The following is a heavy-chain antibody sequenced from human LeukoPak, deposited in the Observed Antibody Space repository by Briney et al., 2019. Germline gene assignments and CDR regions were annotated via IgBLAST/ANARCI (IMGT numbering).Heavy chain of an antibody. CDR2: IIPILGIA. J-gene: IGHJ4*02. V-gene: IGHV1-69*04. D-gene: IGHD3-9*01. Sequence: GASVKVSCKASGGTFSSYAISWVRQAPGQGLGWMGRIIPILGIANYAQKFQGRVTITADKSTSTAYMELSSLRSEDTAVYYCARGLPYYDILTGYYRYWGQGTLVTVSS. CDR1: GGTFSSYA. CDR3: ARGLPYYDILTGYYRY.